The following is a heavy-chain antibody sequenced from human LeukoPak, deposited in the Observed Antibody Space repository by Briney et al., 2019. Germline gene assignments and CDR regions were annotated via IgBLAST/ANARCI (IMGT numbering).Heavy chain of an antibody. CDR3: AGRTDSPNSFDC. D-gene: IGHD1-1*01. Sequence: SETLSLTCTVSGGSISSYHWNWIRQPPGKGLEWIGNILYSGGTNYNPSLKSRVTISVDTSKKQISLKLSSVAAADTAVYYCAGRTDSPNSFDCWGQGTLVTVSS. V-gene: IGHV4-59*08. CDR2: ILYSGGT. J-gene: IGHJ4*02. CDR1: GGSISSYH.